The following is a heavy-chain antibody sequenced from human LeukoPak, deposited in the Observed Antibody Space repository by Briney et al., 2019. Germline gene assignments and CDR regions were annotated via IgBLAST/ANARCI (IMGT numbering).Heavy chain of an antibody. J-gene: IGHJ4*02. V-gene: IGHV1-69*13. D-gene: IGHD3-22*01. CDR2: IIPIFGTA. CDR3: ARGIDSSGYYGTYYFDY. CDR1: GGTFSSYA. Sequence: SVKVSCEASGGTFSSYAISWVRQAPGQGLEWMGGIIPIFGTANYAQKFQGRVTITADESTSTAYMELSSLRSEDTAVYYCARGIDSSGYYGTYYFDYWGQGTLVTVSS.